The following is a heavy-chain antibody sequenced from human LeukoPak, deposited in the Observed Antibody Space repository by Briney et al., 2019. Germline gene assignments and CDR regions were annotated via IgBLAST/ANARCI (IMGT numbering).Heavy chain of an antibody. CDR3: ARDLEDIVVVPAATSLYYYYYYIDV. J-gene: IGHJ6*03. Sequence: GGSLRLSCAASGFTFSSYEMNWVRQDPGKGLVWVSRINSDGSSTSYADSVKGRFTISRDNAKNTLYLQMNSLRAEDTAVYYCARDLEDIVVVPAATSLYYYYYYIDVWGKGTTVTISS. D-gene: IGHD2-2*01. V-gene: IGHV3-74*01. CDR2: INSDGSST. CDR1: GFTFSSYE.